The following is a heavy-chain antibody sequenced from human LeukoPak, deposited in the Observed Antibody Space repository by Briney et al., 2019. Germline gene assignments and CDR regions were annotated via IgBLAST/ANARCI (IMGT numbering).Heavy chain of an antibody. CDR3: TRGGTAGAKDVFDM. D-gene: IGHD1-26*01. J-gene: IGHJ3*02. CDR2: IRSKANSYAT. CDR1: GFTFSGTA. V-gene: IGHV3-73*01. Sequence: GGSLRLSCAASGFTFSGTAMRWVRQASGKGLEWVGRIRSKANSYATASAASVKGRFTISRDDSKNTAYLQMNSLKTEDTAVYYCTRGGTAGAKDVFDMGAQGTMVRVS.